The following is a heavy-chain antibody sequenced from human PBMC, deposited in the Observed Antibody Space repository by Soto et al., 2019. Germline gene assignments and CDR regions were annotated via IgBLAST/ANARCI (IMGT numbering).Heavy chain of an antibody. CDR2: IIPIFGTA. D-gene: IGHD2-2*02. CDR3: ARGDGDGYTRRADWYFDL. CDR1: GGTFSSYA. J-gene: IGHJ2*01. V-gene: IGHV1-69*01. Sequence: QVQLVQSGAEVKKPGSSVKVSCKASGGTFSSYAISWVRQAPGQGLEWMGGIIPIFGTANYAQKFQGRVTITADESTSTAYMELSSLRSEDTAVYYCARGDGDGYTRRADWYFDLWGRGTLVTVSS.